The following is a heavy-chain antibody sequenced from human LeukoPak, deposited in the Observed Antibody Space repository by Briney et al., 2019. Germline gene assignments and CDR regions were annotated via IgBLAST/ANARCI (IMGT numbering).Heavy chain of an antibody. CDR2: IYYIRNT. Sequence: SETVSLTCTFSGGSVGSSGCYWSWIRQPPGGGLEGVGYIYYIRNTNYNPSLKSRVTMSLDPSKNQFSLKLNSVTAADTAVYYCARTQSQSGSYRYYFGYWGQGTLVTVSS. V-gene: IGHV4-61*08. CDR1: GGSVGSSGCY. CDR3: ARTQSQSGSYRYYFGY. J-gene: IGHJ4*02. D-gene: IGHD1-26*01.